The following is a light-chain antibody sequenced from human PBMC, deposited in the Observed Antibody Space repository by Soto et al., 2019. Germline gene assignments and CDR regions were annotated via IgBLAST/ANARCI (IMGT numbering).Light chain of an antibody. Sequence: QSVLTQPASVSGSPGQSITISCTGTSSDVGTYNLVSWYQQHTGRAPKLIIYEVTNRPSGVSNSFSGSKSGNTASLTISGLQAEDEAGYYCSSYTTSSPLGVFGGGTKLTVL. CDR3: SSYTTSSPLGV. CDR1: SSDVGTYNL. V-gene: IGLV2-14*02. J-gene: IGLJ3*02. CDR2: EVT.